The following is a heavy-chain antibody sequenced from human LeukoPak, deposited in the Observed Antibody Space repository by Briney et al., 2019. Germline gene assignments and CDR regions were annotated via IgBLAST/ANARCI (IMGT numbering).Heavy chain of an antibody. Sequence: GRSLRLSCAASGFTFSSYGMHWVRRAPGKGLEWVAVISYDGSNKYYADSVKGRFTISRDNSKNTLYLQMNSLRAEDTAVYYCAKDCGLAAALDYWGQGTLVTVSS. CDR2: ISYDGSNK. CDR1: GFTFSSYG. D-gene: IGHD6-13*01. CDR3: AKDCGLAAALDY. J-gene: IGHJ4*02. V-gene: IGHV3-30*18.